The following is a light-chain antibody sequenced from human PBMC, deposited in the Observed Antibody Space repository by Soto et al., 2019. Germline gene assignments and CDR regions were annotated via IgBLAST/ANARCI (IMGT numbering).Light chain of an antibody. CDR2: GAS. Sequence: EIVLTQSPCTLSLSPGERATLSCRASQSVSSSYLAWYQQKPGQAPRLLIYGASSRATGIPDRFSGSGSGIDFTLTISRLEPEDFAVYYCQHYGSSTWTFGQGTKVEIK. J-gene: IGKJ1*01. V-gene: IGKV3-20*01. CDR3: QHYGSSTWT. CDR1: QSVSSSY.